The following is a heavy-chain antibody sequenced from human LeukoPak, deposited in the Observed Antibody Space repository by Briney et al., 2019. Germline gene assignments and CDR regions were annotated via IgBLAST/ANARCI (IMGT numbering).Heavy chain of an antibody. CDR3: AVGLHSGQFAFDI. V-gene: IGHV4-38-2*01. J-gene: IGHJ3*02. CDR2: VYHSGSA. CDR1: GYSISRGSY. Sequence: PSGTLSLTCAVSGYSISRGSYWGWIRQPPGKGLEWIGSVYHSGSAYYNPSLKSRVTISVDTSKNQFSLKLTSVTAADTAVYYCAVGLHSGQFAFDIWGQGTMVTVSS. D-gene: IGHD5-24*01.